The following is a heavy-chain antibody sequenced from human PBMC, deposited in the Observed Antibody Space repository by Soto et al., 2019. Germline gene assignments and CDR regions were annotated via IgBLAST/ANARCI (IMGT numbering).Heavy chain of an antibody. V-gene: IGHV4-34*01. D-gene: IGHD3-16*02. Sequence: KSSETLSLTCAVYGGSFSGYYWNWIRQPPGKGLEWIGEINHSGSTNYNPSLKSRVTISVDTSKNQFSLKPSSVTAADTAVYYCARVDGRYYDYVWGSYRLKYYFDYWGQGTLVT. CDR1: GGSFSGYY. J-gene: IGHJ4*02. CDR2: INHSGST. CDR3: ARVDGRYYDYVWGSYRLKYYFDY.